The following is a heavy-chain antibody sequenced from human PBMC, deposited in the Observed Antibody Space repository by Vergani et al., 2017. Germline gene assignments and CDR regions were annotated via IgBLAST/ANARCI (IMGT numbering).Heavy chain of an antibody. J-gene: IGHJ5*02. Sequence: QLPLQESCPGLVKPSETLSLTCTVPGGSLSSSSYYWGWIRQPPGTGLEWIGFIYYSGSTYYNPSLKSRVTISVDTSKNQFSLKLSSVTAADTAVYYCAGHVVVVVAGTDWFDAGGQGTLVTVSS. CDR1: GGSLSSSSYY. CDR3: AGHVVVVVAGTDWFDA. D-gene: IGHD2-15*01. V-gene: IGHV4-39*01. CDR2: IYYSGST.